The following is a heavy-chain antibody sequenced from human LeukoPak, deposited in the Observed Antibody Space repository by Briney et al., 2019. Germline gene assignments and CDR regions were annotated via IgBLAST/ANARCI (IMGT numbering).Heavy chain of an antibody. V-gene: IGHV1-69*06. Sequence: ASVKVSCKASGGTFSSYAISWVRQAPGQGLEWMGGIIPIFGTANYAQKFQGRVTITADKSTSTAYMELSSLRSEDTAAYYCARSPYYDFWSGYYTDFDYWGQGTLVTVSS. D-gene: IGHD3-3*01. J-gene: IGHJ4*02. CDR1: GGTFSSYA. CDR2: IIPIFGTA. CDR3: ARSPYYDFWSGYYTDFDY.